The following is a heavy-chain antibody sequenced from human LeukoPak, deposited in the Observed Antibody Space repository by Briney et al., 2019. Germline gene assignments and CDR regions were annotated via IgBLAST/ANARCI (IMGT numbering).Heavy chain of an antibody. J-gene: IGHJ5*02. CDR1: GGSISSSSYY. CDR3: ARVSYGDYFPGWYNWFDP. D-gene: IGHD4-17*01. V-gene: IGHV4-39*07. Sequence: SETLALTCTVSGGSISSSSYYWGWIRQPPGKGLEWIGSIYYSGSTYYNPSLKSRVTISVDTSKNQFSLKLSSVTAADTAVYYCARVSYGDYFPGWYNWFDPWGQGTLVTVSS. CDR2: IYYSGST.